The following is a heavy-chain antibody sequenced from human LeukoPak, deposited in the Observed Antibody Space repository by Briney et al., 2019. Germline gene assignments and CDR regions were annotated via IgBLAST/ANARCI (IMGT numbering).Heavy chain of an antibody. J-gene: IGHJ4*02. D-gene: IGHD7-27*01. CDR3: ARGPWGAFDY. CDR1: GYTFTSYD. CDR2: MNPNSGNT. Sequence: VXVSCKASGYTFTSYDINWVRQATGQWLEWMGWMNPNSGNTGYAQKFQGRVTITRNTSISTAYMELSSLRSEDTAVYYCARGPWGAFDYWGQGTLVTVSS. V-gene: IGHV1-8*03.